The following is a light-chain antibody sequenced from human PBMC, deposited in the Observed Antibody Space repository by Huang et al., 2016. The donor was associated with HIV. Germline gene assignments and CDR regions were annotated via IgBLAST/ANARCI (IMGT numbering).Light chain of an antibody. CDR1: QSLSNNY. Sequence: EIVLTQSPGTLSLSPGERATLSCRASQSLSNNYLAWYQQKPGQAPRLLIYGASNRATGIPDRCSGSGSGTDFTLTISRLEPEDFAVFYCQQYGSLPKTFGHGTKVEI. CDR2: GAS. V-gene: IGKV3-20*01. CDR3: QQYGSLPKT. J-gene: IGKJ1*01.